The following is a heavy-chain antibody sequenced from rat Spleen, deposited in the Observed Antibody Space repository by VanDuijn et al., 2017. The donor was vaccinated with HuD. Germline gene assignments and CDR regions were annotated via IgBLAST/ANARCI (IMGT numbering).Heavy chain of an antibody. CDR1: GFTFDDYG. D-gene: IGHD1-9*01. Sequence: EVQLVESDGGLVQPGRSLKLSCAASGFTFDDYGMAWVRQAPTKGLEWVASISPSGGSTYYRDSVKGRFTVSRDNAKSTLYLQMDSLRSEDTATYYCARHGYTRYYFDYWGQGVMVTVSS. V-gene: IGHV5S13*01. CDR2: ISPSGGST. CDR3: ARHGYTRYYFDY. J-gene: IGHJ2*01.